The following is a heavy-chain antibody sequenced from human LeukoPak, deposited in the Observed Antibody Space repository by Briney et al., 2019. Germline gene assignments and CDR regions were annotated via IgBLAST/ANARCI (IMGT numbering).Heavy chain of an antibody. CDR1: GGTFSSYA. D-gene: IGHD3-22*01. Sequence: SVKVSCKASGGTFSSYAISWVRQAPGQGLEWMGGIIPIFGAANYAQMFQGRVTITTDESTSTAYMELSSLRSEDTAVYYCARDGEGRYYDSSGLYAFDIWGQGTMVTVSS. CDR3: ARDGEGRYYDSSGLYAFDI. J-gene: IGHJ3*02. V-gene: IGHV1-69*05. CDR2: IIPIFGAA.